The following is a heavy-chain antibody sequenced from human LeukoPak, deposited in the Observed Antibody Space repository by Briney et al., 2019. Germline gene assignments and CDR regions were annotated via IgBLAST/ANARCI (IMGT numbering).Heavy chain of an antibody. CDR2: ISWKTSSI. V-gene: IGHV3-9*01. J-gene: IGHJ2*01. CDR1: GFTFDDYD. D-gene: IGHD2-2*01. CDR3: AKGGPPADNHWYSDL. Sequence: AGGSLRLSCAASGFTFDDYDMHWVRQTPGKGLEWVSGISWKTSSIGYADSVKGRFTISRDNAKNSLYLQMNSLRREDTAFYYCAKGGPPADNHWYSDLWGRGTLVTVSS.